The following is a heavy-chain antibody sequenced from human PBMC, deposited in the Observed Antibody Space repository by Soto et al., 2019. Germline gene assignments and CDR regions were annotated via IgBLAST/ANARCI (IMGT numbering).Heavy chain of an antibody. CDR2: INPGNGNT. J-gene: IGHJ4*02. V-gene: IGHV1-3*01. D-gene: IGHD2-15*01. CDR3: ARDYCSGGSCLPDY. Sequence: GTSVKVSCKASGYTFTSFYFHWVRQAPGQRLEWMGMINPGNGNTNYSQKFEGRVTITRDTSASTAYMELSSLRSEDTAVYYCARDYCSGGSCLPDYWGQGTLVTVSS. CDR1: GYTFTSFY.